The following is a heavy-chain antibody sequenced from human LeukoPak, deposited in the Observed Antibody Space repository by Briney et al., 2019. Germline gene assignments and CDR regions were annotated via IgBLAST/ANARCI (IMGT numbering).Heavy chain of an antibody. Sequence: PSETLSLTCVVEGYYFSGFYWTWIRQAPRKGLEWIGEISYSGSTKYNPSLKSRVTIEVDTSKKQISLNLSSVTAADTAVYYCAKGKAAHYHSVTDEYYYYLDVWGKGTTVIVSS. CDR3: AKGKAAHYHSVTDEYYYYLDV. J-gene: IGHJ6*03. D-gene: IGHD3-9*01. CDR1: GYYFSGFY. V-gene: IGHV4-34*01. CDR2: ISYSGST.